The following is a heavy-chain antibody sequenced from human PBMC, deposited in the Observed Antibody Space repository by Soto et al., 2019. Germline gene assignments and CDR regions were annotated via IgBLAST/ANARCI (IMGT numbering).Heavy chain of an antibody. J-gene: IGHJ4*02. D-gene: IGHD6-13*01. CDR3: AKGGYSSSWYRH. V-gene: IGHV3-23*01. CDR2: ISGSGGST. Sequence: WGSLKLSCAASGFTFSSYAMSWVRQAPGKGLEWVSAISGSGGSTYYADSVKGRFTISRDNSKNTLYLQMNSLRAEDTAVYYCAKGGYSSSWYRHWGQGTLVTVSS. CDR1: GFTFSSYA.